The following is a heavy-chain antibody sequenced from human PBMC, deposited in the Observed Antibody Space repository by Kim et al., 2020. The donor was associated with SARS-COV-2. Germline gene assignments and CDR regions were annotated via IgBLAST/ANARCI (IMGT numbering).Heavy chain of an antibody. Sequence: GGSLRLSCAASGFTFSSYEMNWVRQAPGKGLEWVSYISSSGSTIYYADSVKGRFTISRDNAKNSLYLQMNSLRAEDTAVYYCAREQGGVYYYYYGMDVWGQGTTVTVSS. V-gene: IGHV3-48*03. CDR3: AREQGGVYYYYYGMDV. CDR1: GFTFSSYE. J-gene: IGHJ6*02. D-gene: IGHD1-26*01. CDR2: ISSSGSTI.